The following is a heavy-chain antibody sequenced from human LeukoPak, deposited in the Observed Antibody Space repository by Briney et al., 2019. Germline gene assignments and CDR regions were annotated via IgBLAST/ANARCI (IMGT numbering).Heavy chain of an antibody. J-gene: IGHJ4*02. D-gene: IGHD3-10*01. V-gene: IGHV1-2*02. CDR3: ARGRAVLWFGELSGMAY. CDR1: GYTFTGYY. Sequence: ASVKVSCKASGYTFTGYYIHWVRQAPGQGLEWMGWINPNSGGTNYTQKFQGRVTMTRNTSISTAYMELSSLRSEDTAVYYCARGRAVLWFGELSGMAYWGQGTLVTVSS. CDR2: INPNSGGT.